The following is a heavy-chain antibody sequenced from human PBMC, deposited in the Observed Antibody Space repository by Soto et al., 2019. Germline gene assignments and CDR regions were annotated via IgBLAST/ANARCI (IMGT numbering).Heavy chain of an antibody. J-gene: IGHJ4*02. CDR2: IWYDGSNK. CDR1: GFIFSTYG. V-gene: IGHV3-33*01. D-gene: IGHD1-26*01. CDR3: ASPESGSYWGFAY. Sequence: QVQLVESGGGVVQPGRSLRLSCAASGFIFSTYGIHWVRQAPGKGLEWVAVIWYDGSNKYYADSVKVRFTISRDNSKNTLYLQMNSLRAADTAIYYCASPESGSYWGFAYWGKGTLVTVSS.